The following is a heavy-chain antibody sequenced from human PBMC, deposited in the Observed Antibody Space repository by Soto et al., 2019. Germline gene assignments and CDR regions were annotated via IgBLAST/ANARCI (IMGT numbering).Heavy chain of an antibody. Sequence: QVQLQESGPGLVKPSETLSLTCTVSGGSISSYYWSWIRQPPGKGLEWIGYIYYSGSTNYNPSLKSRVTISVDTSKNQFSLKLSSVTAADTAVYYCARDGGDDFWSGYHYWGQGTLVTVSS. CDR2: IYYSGST. CDR3: ARDGGDDFWSGYHY. CDR1: GGSISSYY. V-gene: IGHV4-59*01. D-gene: IGHD3-3*01. J-gene: IGHJ4*02.